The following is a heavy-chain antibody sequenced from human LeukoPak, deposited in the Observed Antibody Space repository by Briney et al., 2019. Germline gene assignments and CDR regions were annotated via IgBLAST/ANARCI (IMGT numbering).Heavy chain of an antibody. CDR3: ARECSSTSCYDYGMDV. CDR2: INPNSGGT. CDR1: GYTFTGYY. V-gene: IGHV1-2*04. Sequence: ASVKVSCKASGYTFTGYYMHWVRQAPGQGLEWMGWINPNSGGTNYAQKFQGWVTMTRDTSISTAYMELSRLRSDDTAAYYCARECSSTSCYDYGMDVWGQGTTVTVSS. D-gene: IGHD2-2*01. J-gene: IGHJ6*02.